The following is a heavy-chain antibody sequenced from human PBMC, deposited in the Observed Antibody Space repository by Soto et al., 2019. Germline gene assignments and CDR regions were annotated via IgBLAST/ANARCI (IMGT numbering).Heavy chain of an antibody. Sequence: QVQLQESGPGLVKPSQTLSLTCTVSGGSISSGGYYWSWIRQHPGKGLEWIGYIYYSGSTSYNPSLRSQVTISVETSKNQFSRKLSSVTAADTAVYYCARGVVAATFWFDPWGQGTLVTVSS. V-gene: IGHV4-31*01. CDR1: GGSISSGGYY. D-gene: IGHD2-15*01. J-gene: IGHJ5*02. CDR2: IYYSGST. CDR3: ARGVVAATFWFDP.